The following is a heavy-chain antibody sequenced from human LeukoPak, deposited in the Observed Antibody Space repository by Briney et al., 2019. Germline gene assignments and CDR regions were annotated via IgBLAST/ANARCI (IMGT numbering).Heavy chain of an antibody. CDR2: IKEDGSEK. Sequence: GGSLRLSCAASGFTFSRFWMSWVRQAPGKGLEWVANIKEDGSEKYYVDSVKGRFTISRDNAKNSLYLQMNSLTAEDTAVYYCARDGYSGGWDYWGQGTLVTVSS. J-gene: IGHJ4*02. CDR1: GFTFSRFW. D-gene: IGHD1-26*01. CDR3: ARDGYSGGWDY. V-gene: IGHV3-7*01.